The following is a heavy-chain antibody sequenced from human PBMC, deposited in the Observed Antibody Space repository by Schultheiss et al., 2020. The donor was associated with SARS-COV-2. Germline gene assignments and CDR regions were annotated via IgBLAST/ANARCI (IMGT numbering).Heavy chain of an antibody. J-gene: IGHJ6*02. CDR1: GGTFSSYA. Sequence: SVKVSCKASGGTFSSYAISWVRQAPGQGLEWMGGIIPIFGIANYAQKFQGRVTITADKSTSTAYMELSSLRSDDTAVYFCARGSTYSGYDYYYYYGMDVWGQGTTVTVSS. V-gene: IGHV1-69*10. CDR3: ARGSTYSGYDYYYYYGMDV. CDR2: IIPIFGIA. D-gene: IGHD5-12*01.